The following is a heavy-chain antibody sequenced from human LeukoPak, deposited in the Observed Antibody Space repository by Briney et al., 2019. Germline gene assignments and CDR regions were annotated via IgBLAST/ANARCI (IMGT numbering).Heavy chain of an antibody. J-gene: IGHJ4*02. CDR1: GGTFSSYA. Sequence: SVKVSCKASGGTFSSYAISWVRQAPGQGLEWMGRIIPILGIANYAQKFQGRVTITADKSTSTAYMELSSLRSEDTAVYYCARGCGGEPWECFDYWGQGTLVTVSS. V-gene: IGHV1-69*04. CDR3: ARGCGGEPWECFDY. CDR2: IIPILGIA. D-gene: IGHD2-21*01.